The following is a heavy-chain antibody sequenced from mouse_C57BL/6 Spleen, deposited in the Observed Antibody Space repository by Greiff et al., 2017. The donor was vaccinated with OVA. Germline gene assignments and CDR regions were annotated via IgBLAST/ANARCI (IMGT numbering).Heavy chain of an antibody. J-gene: IGHJ2*01. CDR3: ARKDYGGFDY. CDR2: IHPNSGST. D-gene: IGHD1-1*01. CDR1: GYTFTSYW. V-gene: IGHV1-64*01. Sequence: QVQLQQSGAEPVKPGASVKLSCQASGYTFTSYWMHWVKQRPGQGLEWIGMIHPNSGSTNYNEKFKSKATLTVDKSSSTAYMQLSSLTSEDSAVYYCARKDYGGFDYWGQGTTLTVAS.